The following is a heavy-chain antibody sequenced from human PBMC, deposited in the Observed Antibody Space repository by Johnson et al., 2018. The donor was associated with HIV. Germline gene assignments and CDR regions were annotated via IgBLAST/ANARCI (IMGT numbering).Heavy chain of an antibody. CDR2: IGASGGRT. V-gene: IGHV3-23*04. Sequence: VQLVESGGGVVQPGRSLRLSCAASGLTFSNYAMSWVRQGPGKGLEWVSAIGASGGRTFYADSRKGRLTISRDNSKNTLYLQMNSLRAEDTAVYYCARWVMVRGREGFDVWGQGTMVTVSS. D-gene: IGHD3-10*01. CDR1: GLTFSNYA. J-gene: IGHJ3*01. CDR3: ARWVMVRGREGFDV.